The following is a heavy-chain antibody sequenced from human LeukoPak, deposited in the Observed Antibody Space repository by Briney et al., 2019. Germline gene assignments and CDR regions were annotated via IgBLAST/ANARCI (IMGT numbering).Heavy chain of an antibody. D-gene: IGHD3-3*01. CDR2: ISGSGDNT. Sequence: PGGSLRLSCAASGFTFSTYTMSWVRQTPGKGLEWVSAISGSGDNTYYADSVKGRFTISRDNSKKTLDLQMHGLRAEDTAVYYCAKDFFSGYKTPYDFWGQGTLVTVSS. V-gene: IGHV3-23*01. CDR1: GFTFSTYT. J-gene: IGHJ4*02. CDR3: AKDFFSGYKTPYDF.